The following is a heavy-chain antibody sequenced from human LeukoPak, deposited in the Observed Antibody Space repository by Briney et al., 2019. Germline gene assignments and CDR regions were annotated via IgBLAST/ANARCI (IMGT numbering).Heavy chain of an antibody. D-gene: IGHD6-6*01. CDR3: ARSGTIATRRNYIDY. J-gene: IGHJ4*02. Sequence: GESLKISCKGSGYSFPTYWIGWVRQMPGKGLKWMGIIYPGDSDTRYSPSFEGEVTISADKSISTAYLQWSSLKASDTAMYYCARSGTIATRRNYIDYWGQGTLVTVSS. CDR2: IYPGDSDT. V-gene: IGHV5-51*01. CDR1: GYSFPTYW.